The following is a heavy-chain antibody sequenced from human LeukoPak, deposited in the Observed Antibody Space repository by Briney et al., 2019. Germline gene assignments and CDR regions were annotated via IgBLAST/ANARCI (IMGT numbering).Heavy chain of an antibody. Sequence: PGGSLRLSCAASGFTFSSYEMNWVRQAPGKGLEWVSYISSSGSTIYYADSVKGRFTISRDNAKNSLYLQMNSLRAEDTAVYYCARGFYGGNSHIDPLFYWYFDLWGRGTLVTVSS. V-gene: IGHV3-48*03. CDR1: GFTFSSYE. CDR2: ISSSGSTI. CDR3: ARGFYGGNSHIDPLFYWYFDL. J-gene: IGHJ2*01. D-gene: IGHD4-23*01.